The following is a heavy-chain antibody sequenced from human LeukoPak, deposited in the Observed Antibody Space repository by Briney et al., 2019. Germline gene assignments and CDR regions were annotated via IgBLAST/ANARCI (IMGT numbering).Heavy chain of an antibody. CDR3: AELGITMIGGV. Sequence: AGSLRLSCAASGFTFSSYGMTWVRQAPGKGLEWVSYISSSGSTIYYADSVKGRFTISRDNAKNSLYLQMNSLRAEDTAVYYCAELGITMIGGVWGKGTTVTISS. V-gene: IGHV3-48*04. CDR2: ISSSGSTI. CDR1: GFTFSSYG. J-gene: IGHJ6*04. D-gene: IGHD3-10*02.